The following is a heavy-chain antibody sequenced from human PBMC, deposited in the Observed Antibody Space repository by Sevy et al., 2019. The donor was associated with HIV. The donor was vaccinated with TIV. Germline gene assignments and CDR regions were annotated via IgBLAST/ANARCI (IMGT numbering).Heavy chain of an antibody. J-gene: IGHJ4*02. D-gene: IGHD3-22*01. CDR1: GDSVSSNSAA. CDR2: TYYRSKWYN. Sequence: QSQTLSLTCAISGDSVSSNSAAWNWIRQSPSRGLEWLGRTYYRSKWYNDYTVSVKSRLTINPDTSKNQFSLQLNFVTPEDTAVYYCARANHYDDSSGYPFDYWGQGTLVTVSS. CDR3: ARANHYDDSSGYPFDY. V-gene: IGHV6-1*01.